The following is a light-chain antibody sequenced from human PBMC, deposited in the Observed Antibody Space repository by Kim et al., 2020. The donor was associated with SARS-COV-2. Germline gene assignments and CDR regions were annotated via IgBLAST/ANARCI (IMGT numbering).Light chain of an antibody. V-gene: IGKV4-1*01. CDR1: QTILYSSNNKNY. Sequence: GTINCKSSQTILYSSNNKNYLAWYQQKPVQPPKLLIYWASTRESGVPDRFSGSGSGTDFTLTISSLQAEDVAVYSCQQYYTTPPTFGQGTKVDIK. CDR3: QQYYTTPPT. CDR2: WAS. J-gene: IGKJ1*01.